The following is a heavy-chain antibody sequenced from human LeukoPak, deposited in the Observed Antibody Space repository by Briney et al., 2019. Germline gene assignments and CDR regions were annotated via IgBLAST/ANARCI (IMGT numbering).Heavy chain of an antibody. CDR1: GFTFSSYG. Sequence: GGSLRLSCAASGFTFSSYGMHWVRQAPGKGLEWVSSISSSSSYIYYADSVKGRFTISRDNAKNSLYLQMNSLRAEDTAVYYCARANSGYHGYWGQGTLVTVSS. D-gene: IGHD3-22*01. V-gene: IGHV3-21*01. CDR3: ARANSGYHGY. J-gene: IGHJ4*02. CDR2: ISSSSSYI.